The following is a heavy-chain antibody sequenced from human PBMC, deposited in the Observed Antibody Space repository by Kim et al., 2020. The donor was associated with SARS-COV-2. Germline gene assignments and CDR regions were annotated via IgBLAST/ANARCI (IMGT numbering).Heavy chain of an antibody. Sequence: SETLSLTCAVSGGSISRSRYDWGWIRQPPGKGLEWIGSISYSGNTHYNPSLKSRVTISLDTSKTQISLKLTSVTAADTAVYYCARQGGPRSYYYYYMDVWGQGTTVTVSS. V-gene: IGHV4-39*01. J-gene: IGHJ6*03. CDR1: GGSISRSRYD. D-gene: IGHD1-26*01. CDR2: ISYSGNT. CDR3: ARQGGPRSYYYYYMDV.